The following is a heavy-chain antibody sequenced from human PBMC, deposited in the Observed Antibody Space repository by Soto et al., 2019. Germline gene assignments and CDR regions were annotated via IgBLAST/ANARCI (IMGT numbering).Heavy chain of an antibody. CDR1: GFTFSSYA. Sequence: EVQLLESGGGLVQPGGSLRLSCAASGFTFSSYAMTWVRQAPGKGLEYVSGISISGGSTYYADSVKGRFTISRVNSKNTLYLQMNSLRAEDTAIYYCAKRFSGSQTAGADYWGQGTLVAVSS. CDR3: AKRFSGSQTAGADY. CDR2: ISISGGST. D-gene: IGHD1-26*01. J-gene: IGHJ4*02. V-gene: IGHV3-23*01.